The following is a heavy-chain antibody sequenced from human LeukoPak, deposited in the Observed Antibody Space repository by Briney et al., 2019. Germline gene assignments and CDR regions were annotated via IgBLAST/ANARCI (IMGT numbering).Heavy chain of an antibody. CDR1: GGSFSGYY. V-gene: IGHV4-34*01. J-gene: IGHJ4*02. Sequence: SETLSLTCAVYGGSFSGYYWSWIRQPPGKGLEWIGEINHSGSTNYNPSLKSRVTISVDTSKNQFSLKLSSVTAADTAVYYCAAGYFDWLLQNPAFDYWGQGTLVTVSS. CDR3: AAGYFDWLLQNPAFDY. D-gene: IGHD3-9*01. CDR2: INHSGST.